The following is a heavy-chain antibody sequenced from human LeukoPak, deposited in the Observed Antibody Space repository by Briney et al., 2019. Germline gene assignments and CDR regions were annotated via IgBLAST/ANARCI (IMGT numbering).Heavy chain of an antibody. D-gene: IGHD5-18*01. CDR2: IYSRGTT. Sequence: PSETLSLTCTVSSGSISNYYWSWIRQPAGKGLEWIGRIYSRGTTNYNPSLKSRVTMSVDTSKNQFSLKLSSVTAADTAVYYCASKHLWSDGFDIWGQGTMVTVSS. J-gene: IGHJ3*02. CDR1: SGSISNYY. V-gene: IGHV4-4*07. CDR3: ASKHLWSDGFDI.